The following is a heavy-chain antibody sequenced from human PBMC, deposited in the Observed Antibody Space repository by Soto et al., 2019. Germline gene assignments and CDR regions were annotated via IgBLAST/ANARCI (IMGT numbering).Heavy chain of an antibody. CDR3: ARTAIYCSGGSCYGWFDP. CDR2: IYYSGST. J-gene: IGHJ5*02. Sequence: SEPLSLTCTVSVGSISSYYWSWIRQPPVEVLEWIGYIYYSGSTNYNPSLKSRVTISVDTSKNQFSLKLSSVTAADTAVYYCARTAIYCSGGSCYGWFDPWGQGTLVTVSS. V-gene: IGHV4-59*01. D-gene: IGHD2-15*01. CDR1: VGSISSYY.